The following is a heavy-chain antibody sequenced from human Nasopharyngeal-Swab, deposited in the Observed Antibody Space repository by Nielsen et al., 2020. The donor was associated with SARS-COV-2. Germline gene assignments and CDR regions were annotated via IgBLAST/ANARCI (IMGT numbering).Heavy chain of an antibody. Sequence: GGSLRLSCPGSGYTFSSYWIAWVRQMPGKGLEWMGMIYPSDSDTRYSPYFQGQVTMSVDKSINTAYLHWSSLKASDTAMYYCARHGGFCSSTNCYGGWFDPWGQGNQVIVSS. CDR1: GYTFSSYW. CDR2: IYPSDSDT. J-gene: IGHJ5*02. V-gene: IGHV5-51*01. CDR3: ARHGGFCSSTNCYGGWFDP. D-gene: IGHD2-2*01.